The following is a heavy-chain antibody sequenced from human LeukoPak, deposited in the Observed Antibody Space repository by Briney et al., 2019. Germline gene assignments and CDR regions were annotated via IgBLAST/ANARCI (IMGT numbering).Heavy chain of an antibody. CDR1: GYTFTSYY. D-gene: IGHD6-6*01. Sequence: ASVKVSCKASGYTFTSYYMHWVRQAPGQGLEWMGIIYPSGGSTSYAQTFQGRVTMTRDTSTNTVYMELSSLRSEDTAVYYCARFRRDSRSQNWFYRWGQGTLVTVSS. CDR2: IYPSGGST. J-gene: IGHJ5*02. V-gene: IGHV1-46*03. CDR3: ARFRRDSRSQNWFYR.